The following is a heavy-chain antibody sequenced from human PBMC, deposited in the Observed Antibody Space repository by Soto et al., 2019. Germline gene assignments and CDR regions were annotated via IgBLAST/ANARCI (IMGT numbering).Heavy chain of an antibody. CDR1: GGSISSGGYS. V-gene: IGHV4-30-2*01. CDR2: IYHSGST. Sequence: SETLSLTCAVSGGSISSGGYSWSWIRQPPGKGLEWIGYIYHSGSTYYNPSLKSRVTISVDRSKNQFSLKLSSVTAADTAVYYCARADIVVVVAARGYSYGSGGMDVWGQGTMVTVSS. CDR3: ARADIVVVVAARGYSYGSGGMDV. D-gene: IGHD2-15*01. J-gene: IGHJ6*02.